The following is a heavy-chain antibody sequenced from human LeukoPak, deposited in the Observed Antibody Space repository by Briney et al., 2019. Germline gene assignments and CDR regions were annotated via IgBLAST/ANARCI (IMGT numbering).Heavy chain of an antibody. CDR1: GFTFSGFA. J-gene: IGHJ4*02. CDR3: AKGFFGSGSFPHNFDY. CDR2: VRGNGDST. D-gene: IGHD3-10*01. Sequence: PGGSLRLSCAASGFTFSGFAMHWVRQAPGKGLEWVAVVRGNGDSTHYADSVKGRFTISRDNSKNTLYLQMNSLRDEDTAVYYCAKGFFGSGSFPHNFDYWGQGTLVTVSS. V-gene: IGHV3-23*01.